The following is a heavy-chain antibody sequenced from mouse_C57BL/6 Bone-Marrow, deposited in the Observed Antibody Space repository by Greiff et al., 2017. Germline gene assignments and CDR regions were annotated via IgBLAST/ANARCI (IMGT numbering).Heavy chain of an antibody. CDR1: GYSFTGYY. J-gene: IGHJ4*01. Sequence: VQLQQSGPELVKPGASVKISCKASGYSFTGYYMNWVKQSPEKSLEWIGEINPSTGGTTYNQKFKAKATLTVDKSSSTAYMQLKSLTSEDSAVYYCARSRYGKAMDYWGQGTSVTVSS. CDR2: INPSTGGT. D-gene: IGHD2-1*01. V-gene: IGHV1-42*01. CDR3: ARSRYGKAMDY.